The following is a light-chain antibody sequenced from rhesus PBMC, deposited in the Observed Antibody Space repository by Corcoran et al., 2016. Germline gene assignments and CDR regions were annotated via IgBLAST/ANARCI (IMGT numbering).Light chain of an antibody. V-gene: IGKV4-1*01. J-gene: IGKJ2*01. Sequence: DIVMTQSPDSLAGSLGERVTIKCRSSQSLLYRSIKKNYLAWNQQKPDKAPKLLIYWAFTREHGVPNRVSGSGSGTDFTLTLSGLQAEDVAVYYCQQYYSSPLSFGQGPKVEIK. CDR1: QSLLYRSIKKNY. CDR2: WAF. CDR3: QQYYSSPLS.